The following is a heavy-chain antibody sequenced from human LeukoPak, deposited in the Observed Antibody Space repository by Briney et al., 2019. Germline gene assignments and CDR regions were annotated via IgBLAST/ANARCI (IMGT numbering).Heavy chain of an antibody. J-gene: IGHJ4*02. CDR1: GYTFTGYY. CDR2: INPNSGGT. Sequence: ASVKVSCKASGYTFTGYYMHWVRQAPGQGLEWMGWINPNSGGTNYAQKFQGRVTMTRDTSISTAYMELSRLRSDDTAVYCCARLSQFRGRVDYWGQGTLVTVSS. V-gene: IGHV1-2*02. CDR3: ARLSQFRGRVDY.